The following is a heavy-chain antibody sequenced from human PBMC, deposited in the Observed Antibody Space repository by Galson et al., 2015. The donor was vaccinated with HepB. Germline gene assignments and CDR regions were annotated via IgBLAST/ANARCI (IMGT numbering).Heavy chain of an antibody. J-gene: IGHJ4*02. V-gene: IGHV1-18*01. D-gene: IGHD3-9*01. CDR1: GYTFVNYG. Sequence: SVKVSCKASGYTFVNYGISWVRQAPGQGLEWVEWISAHNGDTNYAQRFQGRVTLTTDTSTTTAYMDLRGLRSDDTAVYYCGRNPLNYDILTAYSFDFWGQGTLVTVSS. CDR3: GRNPLNYDILTAYSFDF. CDR2: ISAHNGDT.